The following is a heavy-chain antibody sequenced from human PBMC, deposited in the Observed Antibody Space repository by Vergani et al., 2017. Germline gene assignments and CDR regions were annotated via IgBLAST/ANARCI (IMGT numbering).Heavy chain of an antibody. Sequence: EVQLLESGGGLVQPGGSLRLSCAASGFSFSSYAISWVRQAPGKGLEWVSAISGKGGTTYYADSVKGRFTISRDNFKNTLYLQMNSLRAEDTAVYYCAKERGGNYWGRFDYWGQGTLVTVSS. V-gene: IGHV3-23*01. CDR2: ISGKGGTT. D-gene: IGHD1-26*01. J-gene: IGHJ4*02. CDR3: AKERGGNYWGRFDY. CDR1: GFSFSSYA.